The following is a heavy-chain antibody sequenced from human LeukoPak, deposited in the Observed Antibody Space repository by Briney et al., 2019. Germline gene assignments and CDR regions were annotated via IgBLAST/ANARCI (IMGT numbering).Heavy chain of an antibody. Sequence: ASVKVSCKASGYTFSDYGFSWVRQAPGQGLEWLGWISGYNGQTNYAQNLQGRVAMTTDSPTRTAYMELRSLRSDDTAVYFCGRVPSSGWPLFFDSWGQGTLVTVSS. CDR3: GRVPSSGWPLFFDS. V-gene: IGHV1-18*01. D-gene: IGHD6-19*01. CDR2: ISGYNGQT. J-gene: IGHJ4*02. CDR1: GYTFSDYG.